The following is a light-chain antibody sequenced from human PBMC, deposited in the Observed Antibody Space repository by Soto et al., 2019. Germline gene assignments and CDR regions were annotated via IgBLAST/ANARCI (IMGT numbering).Light chain of an antibody. CDR3: QQYNSYSRYT. Sequence: DIQMTQSPSTLSASVGDRVTITCWASQSISSWLAWYQQKPGKAPKLLIYDASSLESGVPSRFSGSGSGTEFTLTISSLQPDDFATYYCQQYNSYSRYTFGQGTKLEIK. J-gene: IGKJ2*01. CDR2: DAS. CDR1: QSISSW. V-gene: IGKV1-5*01.